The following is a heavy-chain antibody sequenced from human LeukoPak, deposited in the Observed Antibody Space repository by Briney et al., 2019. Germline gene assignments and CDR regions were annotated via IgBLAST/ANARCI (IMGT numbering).Heavy chain of an antibody. CDR1: GFIFSSYG. Sequence: GGSLRLSCAASGFIFSSYGMHWVRQAPGKRLEWVADIWYDGSNKYYADSVKGRFTISRDNSKNMLYLQMNSLRAEDTAVYYCARGSSGWYEGWFDPWGQGTLVTVSS. CDR2: IWYDGSNK. D-gene: IGHD6-19*01. V-gene: IGHV3-33*01. CDR3: ARGSSGWYEGWFDP. J-gene: IGHJ5*02.